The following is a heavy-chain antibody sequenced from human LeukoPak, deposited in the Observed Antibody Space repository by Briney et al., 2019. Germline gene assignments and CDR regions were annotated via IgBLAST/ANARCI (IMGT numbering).Heavy chain of an antibody. CDR1: GFTFSNYA. CDR3: AKDMNSWRDGSGLGDYFDY. J-gene: IGHJ4*02. V-gene: IGHV3-23*01. D-gene: IGHD6-19*01. Sequence: GGSLRLSCAVSGFTFSNYAMSWVRQAPGKGLEWVSGTSGSGRSIHYADSVKGRFTISRDNSKNTLYLQMNSLRADDTAVYYCAKDMNSWRDGSGLGDYFDYWGQGTLVTVSS. CDR2: TSGSGRSI.